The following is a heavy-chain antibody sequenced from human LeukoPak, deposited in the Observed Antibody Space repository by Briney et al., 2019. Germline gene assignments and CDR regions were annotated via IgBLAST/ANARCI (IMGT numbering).Heavy chain of an antibody. CDR3: ARSYYDFWSGPPDAFDI. Sequence: GALRLSCAASGFTFSSYGMHWVRQAPGKGLEWVAVIWYDGSNKYYADSVKGRFTISRDNSKNTLYLQMNSLRAEDTAVYYCARSYYDFWSGPPDAFDIWGQETMVTVSS. D-gene: IGHD3-3*01. V-gene: IGHV3-33*01. CDR2: IWYDGSNK. J-gene: IGHJ3*02. CDR1: GFTFSSYG.